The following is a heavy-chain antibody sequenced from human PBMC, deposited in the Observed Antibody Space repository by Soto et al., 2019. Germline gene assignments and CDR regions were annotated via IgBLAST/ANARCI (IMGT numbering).Heavy chain of an antibody. CDR1: GFTFSSYA. CDR2: ISGSGGRT. J-gene: IGHJ3*02. D-gene: IGHD4-17*01. Sequence: EVQLLESGGGLVQPGGSLRLSCAASGFTFSSYAMSWVRQAPGKGLEWVSAISGSGGRTYYADSAKGRFTISRDNSKNTLYQQMNSLRAEDTAVYYSAKDFGPYGDYPDAFDIWGQGTMVTVSS. V-gene: IGHV3-23*01. CDR3: AKDFGPYGDYPDAFDI.